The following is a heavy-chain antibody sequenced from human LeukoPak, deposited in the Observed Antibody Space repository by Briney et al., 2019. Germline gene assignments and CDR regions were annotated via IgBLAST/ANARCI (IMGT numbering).Heavy chain of an antibody. CDR1: GGSISSSSYY. CDR2: IYYSGST. V-gene: IGHV4-39*01. CDR3: ARHRSDGYDDDAFDI. Sequence: SETLSLTCTVSGGSISSSSYYWGWIRQPPGKGLEWIGGIYYSGSTYYNPSLKSRVTISVDTSKNQFSLKLSSVTAADTAVYYCARHRSDGYDDDAFDIWGQGTMVTVSS. J-gene: IGHJ3*02. D-gene: IGHD5-12*01.